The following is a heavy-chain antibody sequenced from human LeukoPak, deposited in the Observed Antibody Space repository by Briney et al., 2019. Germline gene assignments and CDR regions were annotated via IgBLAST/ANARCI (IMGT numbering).Heavy chain of an antibody. CDR1: GYTFTSYY. J-gene: IGHJ4*02. D-gene: IGHD3-22*01. V-gene: IGHV1-46*01. CDR2: INPSGGST. CDR3: AMFGDSSGYYNGIDY. Sequence: ASVKVSCKASGYTFTSYYMHWVRQAPGQGLEWMGIINPSGGSTSYAQKFQGRVTMTRDTSTSTVYMELSSLRSEDTAVYYCAMFGDSSGYYNGIDYWGQGTLVTVSS.